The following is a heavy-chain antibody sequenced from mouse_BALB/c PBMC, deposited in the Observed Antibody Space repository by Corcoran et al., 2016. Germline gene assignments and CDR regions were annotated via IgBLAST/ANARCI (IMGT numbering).Heavy chain of an antibody. Sequence: EVQLQQSGAELVKPGTSVKLSCTASGFNIKDTYMHRVKQRPEQGLEWIGRIDPANGNTKYDPKFQGKATITADTSSNTAYLQLSSLTSEDTAVYYCARRGVYDGYSPIAYWGQGTLVTVSA. D-gene: IGHD2-3*01. V-gene: IGHV14-3*02. CDR1: GFNIKDTY. CDR2: IDPANGNT. J-gene: IGHJ3*01. CDR3: ARRGVYDGYSPIAY.